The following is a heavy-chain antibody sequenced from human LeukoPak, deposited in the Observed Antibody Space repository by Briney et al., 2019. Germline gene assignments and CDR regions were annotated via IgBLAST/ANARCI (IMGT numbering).Heavy chain of an antibody. CDR2: ISSSGNTM. V-gene: IGHV3-48*03. Sequence: GVSLRLSCAASGFTVSSYEMNWVRQSPGEGVEWLSYISSSGNTMYYADSVKGRFSISRDNAENSLYLQMNSLRAEDTAVYYCARRYCSSTSCTLDHWGQGTLVTVSS. D-gene: IGHD2-2*01. CDR3: ARRYCSSTSCTLDH. J-gene: IGHJ4*02. CDR1: GFTVSSYE.